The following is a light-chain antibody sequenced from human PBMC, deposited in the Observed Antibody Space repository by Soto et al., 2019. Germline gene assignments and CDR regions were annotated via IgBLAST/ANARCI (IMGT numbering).Light chain of an antibody. CDR2: DAS. V-gene: IGKV3-11*01. CDR3: QHGGDWPPFT. J-gene: IGKJ5*01. Sequence: EIVLTQSPASLSLSPGERATLSCRASQSVNSNLAWYQHKPGQAPRLLIYDASNRATGIPARFSGSGSGTDFTLTVSSLEPEDFAVYYCQHGGDWPPFTFGQGTRLEIK. CDR1: QSVNSN.